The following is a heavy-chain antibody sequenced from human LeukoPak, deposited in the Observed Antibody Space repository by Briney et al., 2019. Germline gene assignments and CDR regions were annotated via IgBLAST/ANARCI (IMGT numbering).Heavy chain of an antibody. D-gene: IGHD3-3*01. V-gene: IGHV3-48*01. CDR1: GFTFSSYS. J-gene: IGHJ6*03. CDR2: ISSSSSTI. Sequence: SGGSLRLSCAASGFTFSSYSMNWVRQAPGKGLEWVSYISSSSSTIYYADSVKGRFTISRDNAKNSLYLQMNSLRAEDTAVYYCARDQSGVRTIFGVDTDPNYYYYYMDVWGKGTTVTVSS. CDR3: ARDQSGVRTIFGVDTDPNYYYYYMDV.